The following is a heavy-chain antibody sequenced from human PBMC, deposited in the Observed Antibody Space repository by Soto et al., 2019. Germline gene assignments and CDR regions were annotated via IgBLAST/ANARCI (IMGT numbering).Heavy chain of an antibody. V-gene: IGHV5-10-1*01. CDR3: ARHRAVAGAFDI. J-gene: IGHJ3*02. CDR2: IDPSDSYT. D-gene: IGHD6-19*01. Sequence: PGKSLKISCKVSGYSFTSYWISWVRQMPGKGLEWMGRIDPSDSYTNYSPSFQGHVTISADKSISTAYLQWSSLKASDTAMYYCARHRAVAGAFDIWGQGTMVTVSS. CDR1: GYSFTSYW.